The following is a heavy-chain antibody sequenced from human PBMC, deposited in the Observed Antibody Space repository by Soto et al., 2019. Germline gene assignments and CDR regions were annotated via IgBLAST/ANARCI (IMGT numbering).Heavy chain of an antibody. D-gene: IGHD4-4*01. Sequence: PGGSLRLSCAASGFTFSSYSMHWVRQAPGKGLQWVSYISIGSTTIYYADSVRGRFTISRDNAKNSLYLQMNSLRDEDTAVYYCARGGDGNSGHDYWGQGTLVTVSS. J-gene: IGHJ4*02. CDR1: GFTFSSYS. CDR3: ARGGDGNSGHDY. V-gene: IGHV3-48*02. CDR2: ISIGSTTI.